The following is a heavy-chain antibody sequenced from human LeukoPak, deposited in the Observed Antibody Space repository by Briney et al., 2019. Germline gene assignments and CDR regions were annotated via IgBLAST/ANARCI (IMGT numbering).Heavy chain of an antibody. CDR3: ARDSRRILPSD. D-gene: IGHD2-15*01. CDR2: IYSGGST. CDR1: GFTVSSNS. V-gene: IGHV3-66*01. Sequence: GGSLSLSCAASGFTVSSNSMSWVRQAPGKGLEWVSVIYSGGSTYYADSVKGRFTISRDNSKNTLYLQMNSLRAEDTAVYYCARDSRRILPSDWGQGTLVTVSS. J-gene: IGHJ4*02.